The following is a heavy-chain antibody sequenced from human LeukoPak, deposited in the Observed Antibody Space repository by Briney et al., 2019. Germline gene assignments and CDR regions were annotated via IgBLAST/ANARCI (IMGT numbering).Heavy chain of an antibody. V-gene: IGHV3-7*01. Sequence: GGSLRLSCAVSGFTFRSYWMTWLRQAPGKEMELVAHINPDGSEESYADSVEGRFTISRDNANNSLHLQMNNLRVEDTAVYYCARDPYIKAFDIWGQGTMVTVSS. J-gene: IGHJ3*02. CDR1: GFTFRSYW. D-gene: IGHD1-14*01. CDR3: ARDPYIKAFDI. CDR2: INPDGSEE.